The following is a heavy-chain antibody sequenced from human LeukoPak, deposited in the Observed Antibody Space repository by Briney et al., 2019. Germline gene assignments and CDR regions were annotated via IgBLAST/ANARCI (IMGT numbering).Heavy chain of an antibody. CDR3: AKDTGSPADAITMEDNAFDI. D-gene: IGHD3-3*01. CDR2: ISWSSGII. CDR1: GFTFDDYA. J-gene: IGHJ3*02. Sequence: QPGGSLRLSCAASGFTFDDYAMHWVRQAPGKGLEWVSGISWSSGIIGYADSVKGRFTISRDNAKNSLYLQMESLRAEDTAVYYCAKDTGSPADAITMEDNAFDIWGQGTMVTVSS. V-gene: IGHV3-9*01.